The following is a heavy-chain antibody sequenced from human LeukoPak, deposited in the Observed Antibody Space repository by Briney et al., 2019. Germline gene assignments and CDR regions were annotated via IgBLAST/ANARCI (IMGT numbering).Heavy chain of an antibody. Sequence: SSETLSLTCTAWGGSISRYYWSWLRQPPGEGLEWIGYIYYSGSTNYNPSLKSRVTISVDTSKNQFSLKLSSVTAADTAVYYCATLKVDSYGYFVYWGQGTLVTVSS. CDR3: ATLKVDSYGYFVY. J-gene: IGHJ4*02. D-gene: IGHD5-18*01. CDR1: GGSISRYY. CDR2: IYYSGST. V-gene: IGHV4-59*01.